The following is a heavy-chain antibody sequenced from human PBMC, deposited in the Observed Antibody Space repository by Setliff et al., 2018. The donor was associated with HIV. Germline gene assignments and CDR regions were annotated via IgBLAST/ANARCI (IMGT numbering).Heavy chain of an antibody. CDR2: IFYSGSS. D-gene: IGHD3-3*01. V-gene: IGHV4-59*01. CDR1: GASISTYY. J-gene: IGHJ5*02. Sequence: LSLTCTVSGASISTYYWSWIRQPPGKGLEWIGYIFYSGSSNYNPSLKSRVTMSVDTSKTQFSLNLTSVTAADTAVYYCARDRGSYNFWSGLARGDNWFDPWGQGTLVTVSS. CDR3: ARDRGSYNFWSGLARGDNWFDP.